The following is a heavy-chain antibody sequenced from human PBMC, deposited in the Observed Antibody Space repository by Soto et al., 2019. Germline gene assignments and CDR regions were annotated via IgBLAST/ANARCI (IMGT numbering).Heavy chain of an antibody. J-gene: IGHJ6*03. CDR2: INHSGST. CDR1: GGSISSYY. Sequence: PSETLSLTCTVSGGSISSYYWSWIRQPPGKGLEWIGEINHSGSTNYSTSLKTRLTISKDTSKNQVVLTMTNMDPVDTATYYCARIPMRYCSGGSCSMDVWGKGTTVTVSS. V-gene: IGHV4-59*01. CDR3: ARIPMRYCSGGSCSMDV. D-gene: IGHD2-15*01.